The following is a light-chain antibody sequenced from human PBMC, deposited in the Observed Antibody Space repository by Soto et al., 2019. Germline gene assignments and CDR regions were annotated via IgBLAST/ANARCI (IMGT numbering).Light chain of an antibody. CDR3: QQYNNYWT. CDR2: KAS. CDR1: QSCGTS. V-gene: IGKV1-5*03. J-gene: IGKJ1*01. Sequence: DIQMTQSPSTLSASVGDRATITCRASQSCGTSLAWYQQRPGKAPNLLIYKASNLESGVPSRFSGSGSGTEFTLTISSVQPDDFATYYCQQYNNYWTFGQGTKVEIK.